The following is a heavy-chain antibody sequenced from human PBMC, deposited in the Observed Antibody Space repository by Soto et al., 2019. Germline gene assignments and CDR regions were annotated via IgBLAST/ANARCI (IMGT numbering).Heavy chain of an antibody. V-gene: IGHV4-59*08. CDR2: VYSSGST. CDR3: ATHVTSNWFDP. CDR1: GGSISSSY. J-gene: IGHJ5*02. Sequence: QLQLQESGPGLVRPSETLSLTCTVSGGSISSSYWSWIRQPPGKGLEWIGNVYSSGSTNYNPSLKSRVAISLDTSNNQFSLKLSSVTAADTAVYYCATHVTSNWFDPWGQGTLVTVSA.